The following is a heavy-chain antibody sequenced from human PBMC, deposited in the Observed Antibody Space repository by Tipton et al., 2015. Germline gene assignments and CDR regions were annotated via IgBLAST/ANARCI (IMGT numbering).Heavy chain of an antibody. Sequence: TLSLTCTVSGGSVSSANYYWTWIRQSPGKGLEWIGSYYYTGATYYNPSLKSRVNISADRSKDHFSLRLTSVAAADTAVYYCARLGRWLEVDFWGQGTLVTVSS. CDR2: YYYTGAT. D-gene: IGHD5-24*01. CDR3: ARLGRWLEVDF. V-gene: IGHV4-39*02. J-gene: IGHJ4*02. CDR1: GGSVSSANYY.